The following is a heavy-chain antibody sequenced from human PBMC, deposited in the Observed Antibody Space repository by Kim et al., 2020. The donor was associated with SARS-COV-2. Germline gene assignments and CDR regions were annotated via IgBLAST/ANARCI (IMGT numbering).Heavy chain of an antibody. CDR3: ARDALVATLTWGHYGMDV. J-gene: IGHJ6*02. CDR2: ISSSSSYT. D-gene: IGHD2-2*01. V-gene: IGHV3-11*05. Sequence: GGSLRLSCAASGFTFSDYYMSWIRQAPGKGLEWVSYISSSSSYTNYADSVKGRFTISRDNAKNSLYLQMNSLRAEDTAVYYCARDALVATLTWGHYGMDVWGQGTTVTVSS. CDR1: GFTFSDYY.